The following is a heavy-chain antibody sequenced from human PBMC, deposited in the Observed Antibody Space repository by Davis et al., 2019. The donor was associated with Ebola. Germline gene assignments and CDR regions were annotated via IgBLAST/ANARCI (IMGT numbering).Heavy chain of an antibody. CDR1: GFSFSSYG. J-gene: IGHJ4*02. D-gene: IGHD5-24*01. CDR3: ARGLRMASMPFDY. Sequence: GESLKISCAASGFSFSSYGMHWVRQAPRKGLEWVAVIFYDGNIQYYGDSVKGRFSISRDNSKSVLYLQMNSLRVDDTAVYYCARGLRMASMPFDYWGQGTVVTVSS. CDR2: IFYDGNIQ. V-gene: IGHV3-33*01.